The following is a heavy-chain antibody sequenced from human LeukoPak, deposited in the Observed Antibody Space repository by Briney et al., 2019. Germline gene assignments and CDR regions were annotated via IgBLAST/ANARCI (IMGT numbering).Heavy chain of an antibody. J-gene: IGHJ5*02. CDR2: IYYSGST. V-gene: IGHV4-59*01. CDR3: ARGPCGGSCPTGDWFDP. CDR1: GGSISSYY. Sequence: SETLSLTCTVSGGSISSYYWSWIRQPPGKGLEWIGYIYYSGSTNYNPSLKSRVTISVDTSKNQFSLKLSSVTAADTAVYYCARGPCGGSCPTGDWFDPWGQGTLVTVSS. D-gene: IGHD2-15*01.